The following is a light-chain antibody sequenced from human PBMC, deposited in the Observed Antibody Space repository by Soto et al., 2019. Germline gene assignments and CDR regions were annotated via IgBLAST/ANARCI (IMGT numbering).Light chain of an antibody. Sequence: QAVVTQPPSASGSPGQSVTISCTGTSSDVGAYKYVSWYQQYPGKAPKLMIYEVTKRPSGVPDRFSGSKSGNTASLTVSGLQDEDEADYYCTSYVGNDIWVFGGGTKLTVL. V-gene: IGLV2-8*01. J-gene: IGLJ3*02. CDR2: EVT. CDR1: SSDVGAYKY. CDR3: TSYVGNDIWV.